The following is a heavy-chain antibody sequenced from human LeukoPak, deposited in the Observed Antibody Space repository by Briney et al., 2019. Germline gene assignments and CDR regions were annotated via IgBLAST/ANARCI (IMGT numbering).Heavy chain of an antibody. V-gene: IGHV3-48*01. CDR1: GFTFSTYN. Sequence: PGGSLRLSCAASGFTFSTYNMNWVRQAPGKGLEWISYISADSSTVQYADSVRGRLTTSRDNAKNSLYLQMNSLRAEDTAVYYCVRDNSRGQSLGVIYWGQGSLVTVSS. J-gene: IGHJ4*02. CDR2: ISADSSTV. D-gene: IGHD3-22*01. CDR3: VRDNSRGQSLGVIY.